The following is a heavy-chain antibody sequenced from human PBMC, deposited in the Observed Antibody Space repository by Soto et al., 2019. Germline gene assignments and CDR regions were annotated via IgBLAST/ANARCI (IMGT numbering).Heavy chain of an antibody. CDR1: GYTFTSYY. D-gene: IGHD3-22*01. CDR2: INPSGGST. CDR3: ARASKVTYYYDSSGYYYN. V-gene: IGHV1-46*01. Sequence: GASVKVSCKASGYTFTSYYMHWVRQAPGQGLEWMGIINPSGGSTSYAQKFQGRVTMTRDTSTSTAYMELSSLRSEDTAVYYCARASKVTYYYDSSGYYYNWGQGTLVTVSS. J-gene: IGHJ4*02.